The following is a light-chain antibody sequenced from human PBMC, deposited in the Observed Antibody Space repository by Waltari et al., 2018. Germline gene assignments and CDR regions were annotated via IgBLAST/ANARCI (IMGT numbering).Light chain of an antibody. V-gene: IGKV3-20*01. CDR1: QSVSSSY. CDR3: QQYGSSPRLT. J-gene: IGKJ4*01. CDR2: GAS. Sequence: EIVLTQSPGTLSLSPGERATLSCRASQSVSSSYLAWYQQKPGQAPRLLIYGASRRATGIPDRFSGRGSGTDFTLTISRLEPEDCAVYYCQQYGSSPRLTFGGGTKVEIK.